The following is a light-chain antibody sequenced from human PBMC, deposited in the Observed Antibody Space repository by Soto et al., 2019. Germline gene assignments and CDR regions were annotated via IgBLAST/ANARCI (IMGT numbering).Light chain of an antibody. CDR2: DVS. Sequence: QSALTQPASVSGSPGQSITISCTGTSSDVGAYNYVSWYQHHPGKAPKVIIYDVSNRPSGVSNRFSGSKSGNTASLTISGLQAEDEADYHCSSYTSTSTPDVFGTGTKVTVL. CDR3: SSYTSTSTPDV. J-gene: IGLJ1*01. V-gene: IGLV2-14*03. CDR1: SSDVGAYNY.